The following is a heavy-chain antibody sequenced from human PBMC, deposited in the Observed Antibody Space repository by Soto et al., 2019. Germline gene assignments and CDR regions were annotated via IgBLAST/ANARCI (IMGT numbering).Heavy chain of an antibody. CDR1: GGTFSSYA. CDR2: IIPIFGTA. Sequence: SVKVSCKASGGTFSSYAISWVRQAPGQGLEWMGGIIPIFGTANYAQKFQGRVTITADESTSTACMELSSLRSEDTAVYYCARAEVPRVAVRGVIITSNYYYYYYGMDVWGQGTTVTVSS. V-gene: IGHV1-69*13. D-gene: IGHD3-10*01. CDR3: ARAEVPRVAVRGVIITSNYYYYYYGMDV. J-gene: IGHJ6*02.